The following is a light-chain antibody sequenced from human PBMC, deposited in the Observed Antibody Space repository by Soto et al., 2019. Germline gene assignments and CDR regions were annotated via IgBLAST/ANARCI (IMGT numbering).Light chain of an antibody. J-gene: IGLJ1*01. CDR3: SSYTSSSTYV. V-gene: IGLV2-14*01. CDR2: DVS. Sequence: QSALTQPAPVSGSPGQSITISCTGTSSDVGGYNFVSWYQQHPGKAPKLMIYDVSNRPSGVSNRFSGSKSGNTASLTISGRQAEDEADYYCSSYTSSSTYVFGTGTKLTVL. CDR1: SSDVGGYNF.